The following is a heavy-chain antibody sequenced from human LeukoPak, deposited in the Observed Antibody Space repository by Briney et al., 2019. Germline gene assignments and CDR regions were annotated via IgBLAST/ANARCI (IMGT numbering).Heavy chain of an antibody. CDR2: VNRDGSET. D-gene: IGHD6-13*01. CDR1: GFTLSNHW. CDR3: ARANNSSWHN. Sequence: GGSLRLSCAASGFTLSNHWMTWVRQVPGRGPEWVANVNRDGSETYYLDSVKGRFTISKDNAKNSLYLQMNSLRVEDTAVYYCARANNSSWHNWGQGTLVTVSS. J-gene: IGHJ4*02. V-gene: IGHV3-7*01.